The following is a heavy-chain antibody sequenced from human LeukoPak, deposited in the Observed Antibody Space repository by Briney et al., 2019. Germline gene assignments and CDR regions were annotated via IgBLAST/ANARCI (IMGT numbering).Heavy chain of an antibody. CDR1: GLTVSSNY. D-gene: IGHD6-19*01. CDR3: AREFEVAGLAMDV. Sequence: GGSLRLSCAASGLTVSSNYMSWVRQAPRKGLEWVSVIYSGGSTYYAESVKGRFTISRDNSKNTLYLQMKSLRAEDTAVYYCAREFEVAGLAMDVWGKGTTVTVSS. J-gene: IGHJ6*04. V-gene: IGHV3-53*01. CDR2: IYSGGST.